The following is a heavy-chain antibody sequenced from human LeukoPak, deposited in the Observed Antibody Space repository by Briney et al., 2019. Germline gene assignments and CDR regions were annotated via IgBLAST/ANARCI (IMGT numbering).Heavy chain of an antibody. CDR3: AKDFGSQKDEFYFDY. Sequence: GGSLRLSCAASGFNFKTYGMHWVRQAPGKGLEWVAFIRYDASKEDFADSVKGRFTISRDNSKNAVHLQMNSLRTEDTAVYFCAKDFGSQKDEFYFDYWGLGSLVTVSS. CDR1: GFNFKTYG. V-gene: IGHV3-30*02. CDR2: IRYDASKE. J-gene: IGHJ4*02. D-gene: IGHD3-3*01.